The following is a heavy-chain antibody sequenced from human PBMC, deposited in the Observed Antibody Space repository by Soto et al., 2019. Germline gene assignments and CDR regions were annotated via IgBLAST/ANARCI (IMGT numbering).Heavy chain of an antibody. D-gene: IGHD6-6*01. CDR2: IFSGGST. V-gene: IGHV3-66*01. CDR3: ARDPSIAARLGY. CDR1: GFTVSTNY. Sequence: EVQLVESGGGLVQPGGSLRLSCAASGFTVSTNYMSWVRQAPGKGLEWVSLIFSGGSTYYADSVKGRFTISRDSSENTLYLQMNSLRAEDTAVYYCARDPSIAARLGYWGQGTLVTVSS. J-gene: IGHJ4*02.